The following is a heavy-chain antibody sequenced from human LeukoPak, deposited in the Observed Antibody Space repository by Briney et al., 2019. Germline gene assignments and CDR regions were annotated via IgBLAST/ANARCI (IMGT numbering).Heavy chain of an antibody. CDR2: ISSSGSTI. Sequence: GGSLRLSCAASGFTFSDYYMSWIRQAPGKGLEWVSYISSSGSTIYYADSVKGRFTISRDNAKNSLYLQMNSLRAEDTALYYCARAAAAGYYYYYMDVWGKGTTVTVSS. D-gene: IGHD6-13*01. J-gene: IGHJ6*03. CDR1: GFTFSDYY. V-gene: IGHV3-11*01. CDR3: ARAAAAGYYYYYMDV.